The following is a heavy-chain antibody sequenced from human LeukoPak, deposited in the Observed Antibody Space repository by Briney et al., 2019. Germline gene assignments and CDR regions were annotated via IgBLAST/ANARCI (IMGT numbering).Heavy chain of an antibody. V-gene: IGHV1-2*02. CDR2: INPSSGGT. Sequence: ASVKVSCKASGYTFTGYYIHWVRQAPGQGLEWMGWINPSSGGTNYAQKFQGRVTMTRDTSISTAYMDLSRLTSDDTAVYYCARGKLQENFDSWGQGTLVTVSS. CDR3: ARGKLQENFDS. D-gene: IGHD1-7*01. J-gene: IGHJ4*02. CDR1: GYTFTGYY.